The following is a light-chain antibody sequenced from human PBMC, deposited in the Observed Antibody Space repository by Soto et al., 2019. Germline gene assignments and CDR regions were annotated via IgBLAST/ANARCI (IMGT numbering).Light chain of an antibody. Sequence: QSALTRPASVSGSPGQSITISCTGTISDFVVYNYVSWYQQHPGKAPKLTIYGVSNRPSGVSNRFSGSKSGNTASLTISGLQADDEADYYCSSHTISSALQVFGTGTKVTVL. CDR2: GVS. CDR3: SSHTISSALQV. V-gene: IGLV2-14*01. J-gene: IGLJ1*01. CDR1: ISDFVVYNY.